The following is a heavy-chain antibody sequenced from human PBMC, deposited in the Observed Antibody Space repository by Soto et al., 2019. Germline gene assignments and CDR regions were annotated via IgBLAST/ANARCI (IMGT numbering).Heavy chain of an antibody. CDR1: GYTFTGHY. Sequence: ASVKVSCKASGYTFTGHYIHWARQAPEQGPEWMGEIGPETGATRYAQKFQGRVTMTRDMSITTVYMELNNLSPDDTAVYYCGRGRSGQIVVFYWGQGTPVTVSS. D-gene: IGHD1-26*01. J-gene: IGHJ4*02. CDR2: IGPETGAT. CDR3: GRGRSGQIVVFY. V-gene: IGHV1-2*02.